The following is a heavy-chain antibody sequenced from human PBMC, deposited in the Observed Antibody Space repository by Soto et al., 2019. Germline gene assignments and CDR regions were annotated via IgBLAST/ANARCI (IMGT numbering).Heavy chain of an antibody. J-gene: IGHJ4*02. V-gene: IGHV4-61*01. CDR3: ARLGFYYDSSAYDY. CDR1: GGSVSSGSYY. CDR2: IYYSGST. D-gene: IGHD3-22*01. Sequence: SETLSLTCTVSGGSVSSGSYYWSWIRQPPGKGLEWNGYIYYSGSTNYNPSLKSRVTISIDTSKNQFSLKLNSVTAADTAVYYCARLGFYYDSSAYDYWGQGILVTVSS.